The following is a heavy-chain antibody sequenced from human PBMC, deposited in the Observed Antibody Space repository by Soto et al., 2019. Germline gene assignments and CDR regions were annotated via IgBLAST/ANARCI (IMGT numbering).Heavy chain of an antibody. D-gene: IGHD6-13*01. V-gene: IGHV1-8*02. CDR2: MNPNSGNT. CDR1: GYTFTSYD. J-gene: IGHJ3*02. CDR3: ARVGNVEAAGAFDI. Sequence: ASVKVSCKASGYTFTSYDINWVRQATGQGLEWMGWMNPNSGNTGYAQKFQGRVTMTRNTSISTAYMELSSLRSEDTAVYYCARVGNVEAAGAFDIWGQGTMVTVSS.